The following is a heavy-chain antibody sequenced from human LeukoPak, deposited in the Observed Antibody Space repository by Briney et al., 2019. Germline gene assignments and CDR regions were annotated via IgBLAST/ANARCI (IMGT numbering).Heavy chain of an antibody. J-gene: IGHJ6*02. V-gene: IGHV3-7*01. Sequence: GGSLRLSCTASGFIFSNYYMNWVRQAPGKGLEWVAHIKQDGSEKNYVDSVKGRFTISRDNAKNSLYLQMNSLRAEDTAVYYCARERWSLYSNDYYYYGLDVWGQGTTVTVSS. D-gene: IGHD3-3*01. CDR3: ARERWSLYSNDYYYYGLDV. CDR1: GFIFSNYY. CDR2: IKQDGSEK.